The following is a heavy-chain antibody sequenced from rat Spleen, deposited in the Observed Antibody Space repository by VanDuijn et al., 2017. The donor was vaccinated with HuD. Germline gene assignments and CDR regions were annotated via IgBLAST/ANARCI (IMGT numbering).Heavy chain of an antibody. J-gene: IGHJ2*01. Sequence: EVQLVESGGGLVQPGRSMKLSCAASGFTFSNYDMAWVRQAPTKGLEWVASISYDGSSTYYRDSVKGRFTISRDNAKSTLYLQMDSLRSEDTATYYCTTLLCWGQGVMVTVSS. CDR1: GFTFSNYD. CDR3: TTLLC. V-gene: IGHV5-20*01. CDR2: ISYDGSST.